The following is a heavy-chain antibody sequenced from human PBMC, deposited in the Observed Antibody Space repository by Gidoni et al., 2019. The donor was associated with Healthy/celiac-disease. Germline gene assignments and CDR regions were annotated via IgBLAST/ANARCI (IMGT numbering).Heavy chain of an antibody. Sequence: QVQLVQSGAEVKKPGASVKVSCKASGYTFTTYGISWVRQAPGQGLEWMGWISGYNGNTNCVQNLQGRVTMTTDTSTSRAYMELRSLRSDDTAGYYCARVSAMVQGVIIGWFDPWGQGTLVTVSS. D-gene: IGHD3-10*01. J-gene: IGHJ5*02. V-gene: IGHV1-18*01. CDR3: ARVSAMVQGVIIGWFDP. CDR1: GYTFTTYG. CDR2: ISGYNGNT.